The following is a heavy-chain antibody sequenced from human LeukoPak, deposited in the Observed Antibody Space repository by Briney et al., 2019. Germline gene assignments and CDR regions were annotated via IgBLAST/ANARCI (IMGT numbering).Heavy chain of an antibody. J-gene: IGHJ6*02. CDR1: GYTFTSYD. D-gene: IGHD3-3*01. V-gene: IGHV1-8*01. CDR3: ARGLEGFLASGDYYYYGMDV. Sequence: GASVKVSCKASGYTFTSYDINWVRQATGQGLEWMGWMNPNSGNTGYAQKFQGRVTMTRNTSISTAYMELSSLRSEDTVVYYCARGLEGFLASGDYYYYGMDVWGQGTTVTVSS. CDR2: MNPNSGNT.